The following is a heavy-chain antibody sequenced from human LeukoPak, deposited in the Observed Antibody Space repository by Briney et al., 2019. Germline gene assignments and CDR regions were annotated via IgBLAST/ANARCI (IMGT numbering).Heavy chain of an antibody. CDR1: GFPFSGSG. D-gene: IGHD2-21*02. Sequence: PGGSLRLSCAASGFPFSGSGMHWVRQAPGKGLEWVAVVWYDGSHQYYADSVKGRFTISRDNSKNTVDLQMSNLRVEDTAVYFCAKDKDTPATAQPQRGYFESWGQGTLVTVSS. V-gene: IGHV3-33*06. CDR2: VWYDGSHQ. CDR3: AKDKDTPATAQPQRGYFES. J-gene: IGHJ4*02.